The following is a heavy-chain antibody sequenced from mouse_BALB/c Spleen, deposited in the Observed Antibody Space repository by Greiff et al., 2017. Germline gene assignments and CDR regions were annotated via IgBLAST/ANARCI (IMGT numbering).Heavy chain of an antibody. J-gene: IGHJ3*01. D-gene: IGHD2-1*01. CDR2: ISYSGST. CDR3: ARSVNGNYVDWFAY. V-gene: IGHV3-8*02. CDR1: GDSITSGY. Sequence: VQLQQSGPSLVKPSQTLSLTCSVTGDSITSGYWNWIRKFPGNKLEYMGYISYSGSTYYNPSLKSRISITRDTSKNQYYLQLNSVTTEDTATYYCARSVNGNYVDWFAYWGQGTLVTVSA.